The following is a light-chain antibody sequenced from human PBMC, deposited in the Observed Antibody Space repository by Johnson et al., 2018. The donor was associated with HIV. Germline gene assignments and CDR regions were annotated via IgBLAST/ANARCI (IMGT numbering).Light chain of an antibody. J-gene: IGLJ1*01. CDR2: DDI. CDR1: GSNIGDNY. CDR3: GTWDSSLSAVYV. V-gene: IGLV1-51*01. Sequence: QSVLTQPPSVSAAPGQKVTISCSGIGSNIGDNYVSWYQHLPGTAPRLLIYDDIKRPSGIPDRFSGSKSGTSATLGITVLQTGDEADYYCGTWDSSLSAVYVFGTGTKVTV.